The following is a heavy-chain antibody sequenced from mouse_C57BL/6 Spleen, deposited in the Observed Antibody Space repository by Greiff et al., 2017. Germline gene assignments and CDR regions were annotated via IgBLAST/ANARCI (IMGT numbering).Heavy chain of an antibody. CDR1: GFTFSSYA. CDR2: ISDGGSYT. J-gene: IGHJ1*03. V-gene: IGHV5-4*01. D-gene: IGHD2-4*01. Sequence: EVKLMESGGGLVKPGGSLKLSCAASGFTFSSYAMSWVRQTPEKRLEWVATISDGGSYTYYPDNVKGRFTISRDNAKNNLYLQMSHLKSEDTAMYYCARDEGLRRYFDVWGTGTTVTVSS. CDR3: ARDEGLRRYFDV.